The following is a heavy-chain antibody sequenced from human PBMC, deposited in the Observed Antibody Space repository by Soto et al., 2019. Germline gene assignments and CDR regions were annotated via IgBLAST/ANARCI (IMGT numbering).Heavy chain of an antibody. D-gene: IGHD3-3*01. CDR1: GFSLTTSGVG. CDR3: AHRVLRTVFGLVTTTASYFDF. J-gene: IGHJ4*02. Sequence: QITLNESGPPVVRPTETLTLTCRFSGFSLTTSGVGVGWIRQSPGKAPEWLALIYWDDDKRYSASLNSRLTITKDTSKNQVVLTVSDLDPTDTATYSCAHRVLRTVFGLVTTTASYFDFWGQGTPVAVSS. CDR2: IYWDDDK. V-gene: IGHV2-5*02.